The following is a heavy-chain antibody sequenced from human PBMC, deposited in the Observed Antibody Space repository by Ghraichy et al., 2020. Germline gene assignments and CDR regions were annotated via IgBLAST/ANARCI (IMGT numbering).Heavy chain of an antibody. V-gene: IGHV1-69*13. CDR3: ASRARYYYDSSGYPFSSYGMDV. J-gene: IGHJ6*02. CDR1: GGTFSSYA. CDR2: IIPIFGTA. D-gene: IGHD3-22*01. Sequence: SVKVSCKASGGTFSSYAISWVRQAPGQGLEWMGGIIPIFGTANYAQKFQGRVTITADESTSTAYMELSSLRSEDTAVYYCASRARYYYDSSGYPFSSYGMDVWGQGTTVTVSS.